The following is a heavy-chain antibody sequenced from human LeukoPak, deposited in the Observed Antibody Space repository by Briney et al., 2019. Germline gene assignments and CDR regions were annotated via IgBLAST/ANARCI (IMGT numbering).Heavy chain of an antibody. J-gene: IGHJ4*02. Sequence: SETLSLTCIVSGGSISSSSYYWSWIRQPPGKGLEWIGEINHSGSTNYNPSLKSRVTISVDTSKNQFSLKLSSVTAADTAVYYCARRATGIQLWYFDYWGQGTLVTVSS. CDR2: INHSGST. D-gene: IGHD5-18*01. CDR3: ARRATGIQLWYFDY. V-gene: IGHV4-39*07. CDR1: GGSISSSSYY.